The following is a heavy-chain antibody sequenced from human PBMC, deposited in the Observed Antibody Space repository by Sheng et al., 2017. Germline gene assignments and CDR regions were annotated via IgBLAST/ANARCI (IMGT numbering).Heavy chain of an antibody. CDR2: ISSSSSYI. J-gene: IGHJ4*02. D-gene: IGHD3-16*01. CDR1: GFTFSSYS. V-gene: IGHV3-21*01. Sequence: EVQLVESGGGLVKPVGSLRLSCAASGFTFSSYSMNWVRQAPGKGLEWVSSISSSSSYIYYADSVKGRFTISRDNAKNSLYLQMNSLRAEDTAVYYCAREPKGGGVLDYWGQGTLVTVSS. CDR3: AREPKGGGVLDY.